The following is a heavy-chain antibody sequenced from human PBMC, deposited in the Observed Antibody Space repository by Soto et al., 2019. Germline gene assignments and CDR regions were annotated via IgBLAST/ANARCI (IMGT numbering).Heavy chain of an antibody. CDR1: GYTFTSYY. CDR2: INPSGGST. V-gene: IGHV1-46*01. Sequence: QVQLVQSGAEVKKPGASVKVSCKASGYTFTSYYMHWVRQAPGQGLEWLGIINPSGGSTSYAQKYQGRVTMTRDTSKSTVDMELSSRRSEDTAVYYCAIAMRYSGLFAYWGQGTLVTVSS. D-gene: IGHD1-26*01. CDR3: AIAMRYSGLFAY. J-gene: IGHJ4*02.